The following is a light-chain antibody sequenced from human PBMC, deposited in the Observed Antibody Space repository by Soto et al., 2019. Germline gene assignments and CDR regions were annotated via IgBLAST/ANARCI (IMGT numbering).Light chain of an antibody. J-gene: IGKJ2*01. CDR3: QQYHRLYT. Sequence: DIQMTQFPSTLSASVGDRATITCRASQSISSWLAWYQQIPGKAPKILIYKASSLESEVPSRFSGSGSGTEFTLTISSLQPDDFATYYCQQYHRLYTFGQGTKVDIK. CDR1: QSISSW. V-gene: IGKV1-5*03. CDR2: KAS.